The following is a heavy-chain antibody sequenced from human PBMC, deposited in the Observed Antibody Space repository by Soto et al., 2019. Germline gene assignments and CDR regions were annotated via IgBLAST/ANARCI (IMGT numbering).Heavy chain of an antibody. CDR1: GGSISSGGYY. D-gene: IGHD2-15*01. CDR3: ARDRGDCSGGSCYAFDY. J-gene: IGHJ4*02. CDR2: IYYSGST. V-gene: IGHV4-31*03. Sequence: QVQLQESGPGLVKPSQTLSLTCTVSGGSISSGGYYWSWIRQHPGKGLEWIGYIYYSGSTYYNPSPKIRVTISLDTSKNQFSLKLSSVTAADTAVYYCARDRGDCSGGSCYAFDYWGQGTLVTVSS.